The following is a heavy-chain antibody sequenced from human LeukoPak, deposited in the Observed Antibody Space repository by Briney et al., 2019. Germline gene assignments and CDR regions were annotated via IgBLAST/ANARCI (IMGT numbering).Heavy chain of an antibody. J-gene: IGHJ3*02. V-gene: IGHV1-69*05. CDR3: AQNSGSYLYAFDI. CDR1: GGTFSSYA. D-gene: IGHD1-26*01. CDR2: IIPIFGTA. Sequence: SVKVSCKASGGTFSSYAISWVRQAPGQGLEWMGGIIPIFGTANYAQKFQGRVTITTDESTSTAYMELSSLRSEDTAVYYCAQNSGSYLYAFDIWGQRTMVTVSS.